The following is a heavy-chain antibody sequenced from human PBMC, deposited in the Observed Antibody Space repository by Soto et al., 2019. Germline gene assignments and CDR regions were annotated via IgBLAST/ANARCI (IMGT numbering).Heavy chain of an antibody. CDR1: GFTFTSSA. V-gene: IGHV1-58*01. D-gene: IGHD3-3*01. CDR2: IVVGSGNT. CDR3: AADVFLVWFNYHNAMDV. J-gene: IGHJ6*02. Sequence: SVKVSCKASGFTFTSSAGQWVRQARGQRLEWIGWIVVGSGNTNYAQKFQERVTITRDMSTSTAYIELSSLRSEDTAVYYCAADVFLVWFNYHNAMDVSGQAPTVTGSS.